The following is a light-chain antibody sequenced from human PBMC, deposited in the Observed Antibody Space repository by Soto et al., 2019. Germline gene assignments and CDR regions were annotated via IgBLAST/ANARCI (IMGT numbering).Light chain of an antibody. V-gene: IGKV1-5*03. CDR1: QNIYSW. Sequence: DIQMTQSPSTLSASVGDRVTITCRASQNIYSWLAWYQQNPGKAPNVLIFKASNLETGVPSRFSGNGSGTEFSLLISSLQPDDFATYYCQQYYDFRTFGQGTKVEIK. J-gene: IGKJ1*01. CDR3: QQYYDFRT. CDR2: KAS.